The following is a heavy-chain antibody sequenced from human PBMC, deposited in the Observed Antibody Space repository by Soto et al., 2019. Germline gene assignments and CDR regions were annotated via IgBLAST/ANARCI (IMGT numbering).Heavy chain of an antibody. CDR3: ARAILGYCTNGVCYSWFDP. Sequence: GASVKVSCKASGYTFTSYGISWVRQAPGQGLEWMGWISAYNGNTNYAQKLQGRVTTTTDTSTSTAYMELRSLRSDDTAVYYCARAILGYCTNGVCYSWFDPWGQGTLVTVSS. J-gene: IGHJ5*02. D-gene: IGHD2-8*01. CDR2: ISAYNGNT. CDR1: GYTFTSYG. V-gene: IGHV1-18*01.